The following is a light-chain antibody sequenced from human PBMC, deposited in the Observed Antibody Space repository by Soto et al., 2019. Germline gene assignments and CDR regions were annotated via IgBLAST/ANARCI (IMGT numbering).Light chain of an antibody. CDR3: QQSYSTPWT. CDR2: AAS. Sequence: DIQMTQSPASLSASVGDRVTITCRASQSITTYLHWYQQKPGKAPNLLIYAASNLQSGAPSRFSGSGSGTDFTLTISSLQPEDFATYYCQQSYSTPWTFGQGTKVDIK. CDR1: QSITTY. J-gene: IGKJ1*01. V-gene: IGKV1-39*01.